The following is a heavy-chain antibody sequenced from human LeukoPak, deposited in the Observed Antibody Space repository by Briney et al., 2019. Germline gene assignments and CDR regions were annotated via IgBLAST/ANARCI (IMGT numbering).Heavy chain of an antibody. Sequence: GGSLRLSCAASGFNVSSNYMSWVRQAPGKGLEWVSVIYSGGSTYYADSVKGRFTISRDNSKNTLYLQMNSLRAEATAVYYCARDIGGATIEYWGQGTLVTVSS. CDR3: ARDIGGATIEY. CDR1: GFNVSSNY. D-gene: IGHD1-26*01. V-gene: IGHV3-66*02. J-gene: IGHJ4*02. CDR2: IYSGGST.